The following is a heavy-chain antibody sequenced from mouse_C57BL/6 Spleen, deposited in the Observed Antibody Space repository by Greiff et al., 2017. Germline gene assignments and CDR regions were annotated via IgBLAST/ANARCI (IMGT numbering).Heavy chain of an antibody. J-gene: IGHJ4*01. CDR3: AREGDGYYAMDY. CDR2: INPSSGYT. CDR1: GYTFTSYT. V-gene: IGHV1-4*01. D-gene: IGHD2-3*01. Sequence: QVQLQQSGAELARPGASVKMSCKASGYTFTSYTMHWVKQRPGQGLEWIGYINPSSGYTKYNQKFKDKATLTADKSSSTAYMQLSRLTSEDSAVYYCAREGDGYYAMDYWGKGTSVTVSS.